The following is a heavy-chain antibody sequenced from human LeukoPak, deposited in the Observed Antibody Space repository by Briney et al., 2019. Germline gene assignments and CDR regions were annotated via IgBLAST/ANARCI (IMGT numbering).Heavy chain of an antibody. V-gene: IGHV4-59*01. CDR3: ARSPSLDY. Sequence: SETLSLTCTVSGASISSYYWSWIRQPPGKGLEWMGYVYDSGSTNYNPSLKSRVTISVDTSKNQFSLKLSSVTAADTAVYYCARSPSLDYWGQGTLVTVSS. CDR2: VYDSGST. J-gene: IGHJ4*02. CDR1: GASISSYY.